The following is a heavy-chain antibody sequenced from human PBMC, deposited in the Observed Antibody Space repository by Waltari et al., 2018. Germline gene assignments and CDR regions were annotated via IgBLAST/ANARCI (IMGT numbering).Heavy chain of an antibody. Sequence: QVQLVQSGAEVKKPGASVKVSCKASGYTFTSYGISWVRQAPGQGLEWMGWISAYNGNTNYAQKLQGRVTMTTDKSTSTAYMELRSLRSDDTAVYYCARDRTSVGANSPDAFDIWGQGTMVTVSS. D-gene: IGHD1-26*01. CDR2: ISAYNGNT. J-gene: IGHJ3*02. V-gene: IGHV1-18*01. CDR1: GYTFTSYG. CDR3: ARDRTSVGANSPDAFDI.